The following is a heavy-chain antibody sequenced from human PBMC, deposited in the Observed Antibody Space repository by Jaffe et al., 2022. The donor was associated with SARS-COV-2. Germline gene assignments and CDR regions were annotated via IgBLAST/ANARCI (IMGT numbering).Heavy chain of an antibody. CDR1: GYTFTSYA. CDR2: INAGNGNT. V-gene: IGHV1-3*01. D-gene: IGHD5-12*01. CDR3: AREHSLARWLQFLHH. J-gene: IGHJ5*02. Sequence: QVQLVQSGAEVKKPGASVKVSCKASGYTFTSYAMHWVRQAPGQRLEWMGWINAGNGNTKYSQKFQGRVTITRDTSASTAYMELSSLRSEDTAVYYCAREHSLARWLQFLHHWGQGTLVTVSS.